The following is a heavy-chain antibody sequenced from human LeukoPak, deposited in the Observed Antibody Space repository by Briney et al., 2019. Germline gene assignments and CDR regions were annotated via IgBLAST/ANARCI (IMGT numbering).Heavy chain of an antibody. D-gene: IGHD5-12*01. Sequence: GGSLRLSCAASGFSFSTYSMTWVRQAPGKGLEWVSYISSSGSTIYYADSVKGRFTISRDNAKNPLYLQMNSLRAEDTAVYYCARGDSGYDSHYFDYWGQGTLVTVSS. V-gene: IGHV3-48*04. J-gene: IGHJ4*02. CDR3: ARGDSGYDSHYFDY. CDR1: GFSFSTYS. CDR2: ISSSGSTI.